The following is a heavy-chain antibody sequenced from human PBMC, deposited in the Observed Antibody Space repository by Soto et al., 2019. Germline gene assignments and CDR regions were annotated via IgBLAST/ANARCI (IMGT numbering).Heavy chain of an antibody. J-gene: IGHJ4*02. D-gene: IGHD2-15*01. CDR2: ISSSGSTI. CDR1: GFTFSDYY. V-gene: IGHV3-11*01. Sequence: GSLRLSCAASGFTFSDYYMSWIRQAPGKGLEWVSYISSSGSTIYYADSVKGRFTISRDNAKNSLYLKMNSLRAEDTAVYYCAKPVTATRGGVYFDYWGQGTLVTVSS. CDR3: AKPVTATRGGVYFDY.